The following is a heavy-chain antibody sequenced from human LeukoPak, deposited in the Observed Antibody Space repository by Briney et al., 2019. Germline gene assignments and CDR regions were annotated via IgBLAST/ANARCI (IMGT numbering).Heavy chain of an antibody. V-gene: IGHV3-7*01. CDR1: GFTFSSYW. D-gene: IGHD6-19*01. Sequence: GGSLRLSCAASGFTFSSYWMSWVRQAPGKGLEWVANIKQDGSEKCYVDSVKGRFTISRDNAKNSLYLQMNSLRAEDTAVYYCARASWGFIAVTGTRWDYFDFWGQGTLVTVSS. CDR3: ARASWGFIAVTGTRWDYFDF. J-gene: IGHJ4*02. CDR2: IKQDGSEK.